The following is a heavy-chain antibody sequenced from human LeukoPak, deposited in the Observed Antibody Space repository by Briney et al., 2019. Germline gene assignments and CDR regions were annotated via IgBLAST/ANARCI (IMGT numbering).Heavy chain of an antibody. CDR3: ARDGSIAARRFCFDY. CDR1: GFTFSSYS. D-gene: IGHD6-6*01. J-gene: IGHJ4*02. CDR2: ISSSNSYI. Sequence: GGSLRLSCAASGFTFSSYSMNWVRPAPGKGLAWVSSISSSNSYIYYADSVQGRFTISRDNAKNSLYQQMNSLRAEDTAVYYCARDGSIAARRFCFDYWGQGTLVTVSS. V-gene: IGHV3-21*01.